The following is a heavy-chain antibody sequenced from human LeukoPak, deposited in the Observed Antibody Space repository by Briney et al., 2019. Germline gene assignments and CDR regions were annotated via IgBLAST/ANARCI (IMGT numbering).Heavy chain of an antibody. CDR3: ARDLNDYVDY. CDR2: ISYDGGNK. J-gene: IGHJ4*02. V-gene: IGHV3-30*04. CDR1: GFTFSSYA. Sequence: GGSLRLSCAASGFTFSSYAMHWVRQAPGKGLEWVAVISYDGGNKYYADSVKDRFTISRDNSKNTLYLQMNSLRAEDTAVYYCARDLNDYVDYWGQGTLVTVSS.